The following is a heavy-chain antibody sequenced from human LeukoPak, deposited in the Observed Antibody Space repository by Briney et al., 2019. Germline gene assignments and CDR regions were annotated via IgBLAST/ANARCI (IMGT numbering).Heavy chain of an antibody. CDR3: ARDKWELLRDHDAFDI. CDR2: IIPIFGTP. V-gene: IGHV1-69*06. J-gene: IGHJ3*02. Sequence: ASVKVSCKASGDTFSSYAISWVRQAPGQGLEWMGGIIPIFGTPSYAQKFQGRVTITADKSTSTAYMELSSLRSEDTAVYYCARDKWELLRDHDAFDIWGQGTMVTVSS. D-gene: IGHD1-26*01. CDR1: GDTFSSYA.